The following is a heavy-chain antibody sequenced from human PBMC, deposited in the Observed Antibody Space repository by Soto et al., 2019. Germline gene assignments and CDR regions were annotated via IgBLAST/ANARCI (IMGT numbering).Heavy chain of an antibody. CDR3: ATGAIFGVVIPPPYYYYGMDV. Sequence: SETLSLTCTVSGGSVSSGSYHWSWIRQPPGKGLEWIGYIYYSGSTNYNPSLKSRVTISVDTSKNQFSLKLSSVTAADTAVYYCATGAIFGVVIPPPYYYYGMDVWGQGTTVTVSS. D-gene: IGHD3-3*01. CDR2: IYYSGST. V-gene: IGHV4-61*01. CDR1: GGSVSSGSYH. J-gene: IGHJ6*02.